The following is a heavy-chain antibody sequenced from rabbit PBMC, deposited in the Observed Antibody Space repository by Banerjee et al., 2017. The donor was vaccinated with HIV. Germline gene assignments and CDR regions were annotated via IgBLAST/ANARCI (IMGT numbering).Heavy chain of an antibody. V-gene: IGHV1S45*01. D-gene: IGHD1-1*01. CDR1: GFTISSSYW. J-gene: IGHJ4*01. CDR2: IAAGSSGST. CDR3: ARVDDNSRGWYMDL. Sequence: QEHLEESGGDLVKPEGSLTLTCKASGFTISSSYWICWVRQAPGKGLEWIACIAAGSSGSTYYATWAKGRFTISKSTSLNTVTLQMTSLTAADTATYFCARVDDNSRGWYMDLWGQGTLVTVS.